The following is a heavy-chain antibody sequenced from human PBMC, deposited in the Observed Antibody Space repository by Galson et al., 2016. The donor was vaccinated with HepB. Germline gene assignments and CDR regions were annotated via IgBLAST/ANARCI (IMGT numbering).Heavy chain of an antibody. CDR2: ISAYDGHT. D-gene: IGHD2-15*01. J-gene: IGHJ4*02. V-gene: IGHV1-18*01. CDR3: ARDQAPLPGDY. Sequence: SVKVSCKASGYTFTSRGISWVRQAPGQGLEWMGWISAYDGHTNYGQKLQDRLTMTTDTSTSTAYVALRSLRSDDTAVYYCARDQAPLPGDYWGQGTLVTVSS. CDR1: GYTFTSRG.